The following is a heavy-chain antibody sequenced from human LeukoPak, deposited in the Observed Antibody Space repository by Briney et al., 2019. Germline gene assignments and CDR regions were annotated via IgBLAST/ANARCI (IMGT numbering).Heavy chain of an antibody. Sequence: PGRSLRLSCAASGFTFRSYGMHWVRRAPGKGLEWVGRIKSKTDGGTTDYAAPVKGRFTISRDDSKNTLYLQMNSLKTEDTAVYYCTTDLEYVNWFDPWGQGTLVTVSS. D-gene: IGHD6-6*01. CDR3: TTDLEYVNWFDP. CDR2: IKSKTDGGTT. V-gene: IGHV3-15*01. CDR1: GFTFRSYG. J-gene: IGHJ5*02.